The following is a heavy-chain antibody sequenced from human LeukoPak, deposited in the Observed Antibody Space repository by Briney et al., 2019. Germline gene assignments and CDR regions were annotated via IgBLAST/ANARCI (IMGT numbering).Heavy chain of an antibody. CDR2: IHYTGST. CDR1: GDSISRPNYY. V-gene: IGHV4-39*01. CDR3: ARRDRYSSGQFDH. J-gene: IGHJ4*02. D-gene: IGHD5-18*01. Sequence: SETLSLTCSVSGDSISRPNYYWGWIRQSPGKGLEWIGSIHYTGSTYHNPSLKDRVTMSIDTSKNQFSLKVNSVTATDTAVYYCARRDRYSSGQFDHWGQGTLVTVSS.